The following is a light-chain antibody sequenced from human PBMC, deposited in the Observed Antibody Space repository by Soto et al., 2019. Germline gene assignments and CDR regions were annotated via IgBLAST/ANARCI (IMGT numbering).Light chain of an antibody. J-gene: IGLJ2*01. CDR1: TGAVTSGYY. CDR3: LLYYGGQLGV. CDR2: STN. V-gene: IGLV7-43*01. Sequence: QAVVTQEPSLTVSPGGTVTLTCATSTGAVTSGYYPNWFQQKPGRAPRALIYSTNNKYSWTPAQFSGSLLGGKAALTLSGVQPEDEADYYCLLYYGGQLGVFGGGTKLTVL.